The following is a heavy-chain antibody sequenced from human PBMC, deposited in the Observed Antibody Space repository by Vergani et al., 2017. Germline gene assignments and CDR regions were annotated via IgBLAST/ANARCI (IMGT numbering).Heavy chain of an antibody. CDR3: ARGLEAVAGSAPDY. J-gene: IGHJ4*02. CDR2: ISYDGSNK. CDR1: GFTFSSYA. V-gene: IGHV3-30-3*01. Sequence: QVQLVESGGGVVQPGRSLRLSCAASGFTFSSYAMHWVRQAPGKGLEWVAVISYDGSNKYYADSVKGRFTISRDNSKNTLYLQMNSRRAEDTAVYYCARGLEAVAGSAPDYWGQGTLVTVSS. D-gene: IGHD6-19*01.